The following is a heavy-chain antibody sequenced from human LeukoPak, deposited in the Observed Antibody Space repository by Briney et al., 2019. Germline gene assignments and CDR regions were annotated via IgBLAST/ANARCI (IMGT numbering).Heavy chain of an antibody. D-gene: IGHD3-10*01. J-gene: IGHJ4*02. CDR1: GFNFSTYW. CDR2: IKEDGSEI. V-gene: IGHV3-7*01. CDR3: VTDQTGRHPYFFDY. Sequence: GGSLRLSCAASGFNFSTYWMTWVRQVPGKGLEWVANIKEDGSEIYHVDAVKGRFSISRDNAKTSLYLQMNNLSVADTAVYYCVTDQTGRHPYFFDYWGQGTLVTVSS.